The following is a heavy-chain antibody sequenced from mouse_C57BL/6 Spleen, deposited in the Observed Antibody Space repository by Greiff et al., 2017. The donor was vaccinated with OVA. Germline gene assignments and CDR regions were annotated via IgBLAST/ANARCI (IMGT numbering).Heavy chain of an antibody. Sequence: QVQLQQPGAELVKPGASVKLSCKASGYTFTSYWMQWVKQRPGQGLEWIGEIDPSDSYTNYNQKFKGKATLTVDTSSSTAYMQLSSLTSEDSAVYYCARNGNYVFDYWGKGTTLTVSS. J-gene: IGHJ2*01. V-gene: IGHV1-50*01. D-gene: IGHD2-1*01. CDR1: GYTFTSYW. CDR3: ARNGNYVFDY. CDR2: IDPSDSYT.